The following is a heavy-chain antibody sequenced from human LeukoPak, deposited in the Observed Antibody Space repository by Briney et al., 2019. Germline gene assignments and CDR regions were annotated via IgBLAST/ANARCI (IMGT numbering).Heavy chain of an antibody. V-gene: IGHV4-4*07. Sequence: SETLSLTCTVSGGSISSFYWSWIRQPAGKGLEWIGRIFTSGSTNYNPSLKSRVTIPVDKSKNQFSLKLSSVTAADTAVYYCARERTSYYYYYMDVWGKGTTVTVSS. CDR1: GGSISSFY. J-gene: IGHJ6*03. CDR3: ARERTSYYYYYMDV. CDR2: IFTSGST.